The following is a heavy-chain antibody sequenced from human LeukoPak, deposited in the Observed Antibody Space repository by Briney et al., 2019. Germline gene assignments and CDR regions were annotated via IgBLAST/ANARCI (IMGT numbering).Heavy chain of an antibody. J-gene: IGHJ4*02. CDR1: GFTFSSYS. V-gene: IGHV3-21*01. Sequence: GGSLRLSCAASGFTFSSYSMNWVRQAPGKGLGWVSSISSSSSYIYYADSVKGRFTISRDNAKNSLYLQMNSLRAEDTAVYYCARLGETAAFDYWGQGTLVTVSS. CDR3: ARLGETAAFDY. CDR2: ISSSSSYI. D-gene: IGHD5-24*01.